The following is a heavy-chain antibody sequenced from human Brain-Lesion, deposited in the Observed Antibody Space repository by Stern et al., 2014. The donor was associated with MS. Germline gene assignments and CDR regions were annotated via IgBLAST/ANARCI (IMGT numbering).Heavy chain of an antibody. V-gene: IGHV5-51*01. D-gene: IGHD6-6*01. CDR2: IWPGDSDT. Sequence: EVPLVASGAEVKKPGASLKISCKGAGYRFTSNWIGWGRQMPGKGLEWMGIIWPGDSDTRSTPSFQGQVTISADKSISTAYLQWSSLQASDTAMYYCARRGDSSSSGFDYWGQGTLVIVSS. J-gene: IGHJ4*02. CDR3: ARRGDSSSSGFDY. CDR1: GYRFTSNW.